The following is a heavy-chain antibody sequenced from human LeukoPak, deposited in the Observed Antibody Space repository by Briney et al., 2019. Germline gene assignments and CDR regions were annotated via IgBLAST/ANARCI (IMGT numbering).Heavy chain of an antibody. CDR2: INPNSGGI. V-gene: IGHV1-2*02. CDR3: ARGPYSSGWYEKGNWFDP. Sequence: ASVKASCKASGYTFTGYYMHWVRQAPGQGLEWMGWINPNSGGINYAPKFQGRVTMTRDTSISTAYVELSRLRSDDTAVYYCARGPYSSGWYEKGNWFDPWGQGTLVTVSS. D-gene: IGHD6-19*01. J-gene: IGHJ5*02. CDR1: GYTFTGYY.